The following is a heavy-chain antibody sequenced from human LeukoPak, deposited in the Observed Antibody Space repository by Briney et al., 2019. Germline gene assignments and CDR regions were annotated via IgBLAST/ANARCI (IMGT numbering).Heavy chain of an antibody. V-gene: IGHV3-7*01. D-gene: IGHD3-22*01. Sequence: GGSLRLSCAASGFIFSNYWMTWVRQAPGKGLEWVANIRGDGNEKQFEDSVKGRFTISRDNAKNSVYLQMNNLRAEDTAVFYCASYYDSSGATYYYGMDVWGQGTTVTVSS. CDR3: ASYYDSSGATYYYGMDV. J-gene: IGHJ6*02. CDR1: GFIFSNYW. CDR2: IRGDGNEK.